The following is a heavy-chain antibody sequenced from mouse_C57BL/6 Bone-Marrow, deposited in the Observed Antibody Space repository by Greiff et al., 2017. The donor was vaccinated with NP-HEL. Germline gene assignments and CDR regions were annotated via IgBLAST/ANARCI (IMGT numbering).Heavy chain of an antibody. Sequence: EVQLQQSGAELVRPGASVKLSCTASGFNIKDDYMHWVKQRPEQGLEWIGWIDPENGDTEYASKFQGKATITADTSSNTAYLQLSSLTSEDTAVYYCTTWHWYFDVWGTGTTVTVSS. V-gene: IGHV14-4*01. CDR3: TTWHWYFDV. CDR1: GFNIKDDY. CDR2: IDPENGDT. J-gene: IGHJ1*03.